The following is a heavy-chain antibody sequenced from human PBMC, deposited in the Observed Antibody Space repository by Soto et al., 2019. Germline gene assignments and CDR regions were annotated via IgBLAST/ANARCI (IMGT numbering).Heavy chain of an antibody. V-gene: IGHV1-69*01. Sequence: QVQLVQSGAGVKKPGSSMKVSCKASGGTFNSYDINWVRQAPGQGLEWMGGIIPIVETPKYAQKFQGRVTITADESTNTVYMELSSLRSEDTAMYYCARLSRPNYYDTSGFFKVNWFDPWGQGTLVTVSS. J-gene: IGHJ5*02. CDR3: ARLSRPNYYDTSGFFKVNWFDP. CDR1: GGTFNSYD. D-gene: IGHD3-22*01. CDR2: IIPIVETP.